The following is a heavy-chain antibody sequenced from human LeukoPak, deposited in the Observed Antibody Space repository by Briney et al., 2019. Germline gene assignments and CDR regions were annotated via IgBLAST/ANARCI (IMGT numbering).Heavy chain of an antibody. J-gene: IGHJ6*03. D-gene: IGHD6-13*01. CDR2: IYTSGST. CDR3: AREKYSSSWGNYYYYMDV. V-gene: IGHV4-61*02. Sequence: SQTLSLTCTVSGGSISSGSYYWSWIRQPAGKGLEWIGRIYTSGSTNYNPSLKSRVTISVDTSKNQFSLKLSSVTAADTAVYYCAREKYSSSWGNYYYYMDVWGKGTTVTVSS. CDR1: GGSISSGSYY.